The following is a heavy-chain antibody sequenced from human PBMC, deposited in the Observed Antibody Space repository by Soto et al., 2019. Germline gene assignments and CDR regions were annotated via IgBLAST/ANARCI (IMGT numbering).Heavy chain of an antibody. V-gene: IGHV1-3*01. CDR3: ASEYCFGGSCPLYYGMDF. Sequence: WASVKVSCKASGYTFTSYAMHWVRQAPGQRLEWMGWINAGNGNTKYSQKFQGRVTITRDTSASSAYMELSSLRSEDTAVYYCASEYCFGGSCPLYYGMDFWGQGTTVTVSS. D-gene: IGHD2-15*01. CDR1: GYTFTSYA. CDR2: INAGNGNT. J-gene: IGHJ6*02.